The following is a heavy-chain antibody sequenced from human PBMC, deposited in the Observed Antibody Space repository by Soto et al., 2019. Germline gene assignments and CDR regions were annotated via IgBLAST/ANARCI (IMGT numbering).Heavy chain of an antibody. CDR1: GFTFSDYS. CDR2: ISSSSDI. J-gene: IGHJ6*02. Sequence: EVQLVESGGGLVKPAGSLRLSCAASGFTFSDYSMNWVRQAPGKGLEWVSSISSSSDIYYADSLKGRFTISRDNAKNSLYLQMNSLRAEDTAVYYCARMSVVGRRDYYYGMDVWGQGITVTVSS. V-gene: IGHV3-21*01. CDR3: ARMSVVGRRDYYYGMDV. D-gene: IGHD2-21*01.